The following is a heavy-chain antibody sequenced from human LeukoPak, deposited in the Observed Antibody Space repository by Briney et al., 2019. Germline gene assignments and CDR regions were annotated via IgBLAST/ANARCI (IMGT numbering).Heavy chain of an antibody. CDR2: ITASGGNT. CDR3: ANVDYFGGRGL. J-gene: IGHJ4*02. CDR1: GFTFSSYA. V-gene: IGHV3-23*01. Sequence: GGSLRLSCAASGFTFSSYAVGWVRQAPGKGLEWVSAITASGGNTYYADSVKGRFTISRDNSKNTVYLQMNSLRAEDTAIYYCANVDYFGGRGLWGQGTLVTVSS. D-gene: IGHD3-10*01.